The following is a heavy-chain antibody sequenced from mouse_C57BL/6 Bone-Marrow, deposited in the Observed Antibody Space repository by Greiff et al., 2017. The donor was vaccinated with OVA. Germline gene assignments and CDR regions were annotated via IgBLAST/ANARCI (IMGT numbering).Heavy chain of an antibody. J-gene: IGHJ4*01. CDR1: GYTFTDYY. Sequence: VQLQQSGPELVKPGASVKISCKASGYTFTDYYMNWVKQSHGKSLEWIGDINPNNGGTSYNQKFKGKATLTVDKSSSTAYMELRSLTSEDSAVYYCARSLHYYGSSYYYAMDDWGQGTSVTVSS. CDR2: INPNNGGT. D-gene: IGHD1-1*01. V-gene: IGHV1-26*01. CDR3: ARSLHYYGSSYYYAMDD.